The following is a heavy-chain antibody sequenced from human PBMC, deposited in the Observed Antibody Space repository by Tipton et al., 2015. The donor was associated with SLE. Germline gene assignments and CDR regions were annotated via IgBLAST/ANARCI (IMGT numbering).Heavy chain of an antibody. CDR2: INHSGST. CDR3: ASSSSSCSTCFHY. CDR1: GGSFSGYY. J-gene: IGHJ4*02. D-gene: IGHD2-2*01. V-gene: IGHV4-34*01. Sequence: TLSLTCAVYGGSFSGYYWSWMRQPPGKGLEWIGEINHSGSTNYNPSLKSRVTISVDTSKNQFALKMRSVTAADTAVYYCASSSSSCSTCFHYWGQGTLVTVSS.